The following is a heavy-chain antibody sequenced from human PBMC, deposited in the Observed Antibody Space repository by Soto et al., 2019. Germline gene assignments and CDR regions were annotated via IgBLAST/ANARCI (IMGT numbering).Heavy chain of an antibody. Sequence: ASVKVSCKASGYTFTSYAMHWVRQAPGQRLEWMGWINAGNGNTKYSQKFQGRVTITRDTSASTAYMELSSLRSEDTAVYYCARGYYDFWSGYPYYFDYWGQGTLVTVSS. V-gene: IGHV1-3*01. D-gene: IGHD3-3*01. CDR1: GYTFTSYA. CDR2: INAGNGNT. J-gene: IGHJ4*02. CDR3: ARGYYDFWSGYPYYFDY.